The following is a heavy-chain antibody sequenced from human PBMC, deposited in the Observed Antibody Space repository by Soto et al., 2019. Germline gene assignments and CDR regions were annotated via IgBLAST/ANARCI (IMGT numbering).Heavy chain of an antibody. CDR1: GGSISSYY. Sequence: LELLCLTCTVSGGSISSYYWSWIRKPPGKGLEWIGYIYYSGSTNYNPSLKSRVTISVDTSKNQFSLKLSSVTAADTAVYYCARVLRFLEWLSTSYWFDPWGQGTLVTVSS. J-gene: IGHJ5*02. V-gene: IGHV4-59*01. CDR3: ARVLRFLEWLSTSYWFDP. CDR2: IYYSGST. D-gene: IGHD3-3*01.